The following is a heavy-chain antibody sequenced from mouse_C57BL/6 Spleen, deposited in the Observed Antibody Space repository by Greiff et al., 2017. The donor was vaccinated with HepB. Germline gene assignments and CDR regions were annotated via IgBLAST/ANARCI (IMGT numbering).Heavy chain of an antibody. Sequence: EVQLQQSGPELVKPGASVKIPCKASGYTFTDYNMDWVKQSHGKSLEWIGDINPNNGGTIYNQKFKGKATLTVDKSSSTAYMELRSLTSEDTAVYYCARLAYGSSFLYAMDYWGQGTSVTVSS. V-gene: IGHV1-18*01. CDR1: GYTFTDYN. D-gene: IGHD1-1*01. CDR3: ARLAYGSSFLYAMDY. CDR2: INPNNGGT. J-gene: IGHJ4*01.